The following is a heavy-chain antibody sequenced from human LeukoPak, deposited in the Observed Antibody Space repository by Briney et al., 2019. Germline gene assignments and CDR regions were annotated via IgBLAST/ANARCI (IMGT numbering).Heavy chain of an antibody. D-gene: IGHD6-19*01. CDR1: EFTFSRYW. CDR3: ASWGSVAGQRALDY. V-gene: IGHV3-7*03. J-gene: IGHJ4*02. Sequence: GGSLRLSCAASEFTFSRYWMTWVRQAPGKGLEWVATLIQDGREKHYVDSVKGRFTISRDNAKYSVYLEMNSLRAEDTAVYFCASWGSVAGQRALDYWGQGTLVTVSS. CDR2: LIQDGREK.